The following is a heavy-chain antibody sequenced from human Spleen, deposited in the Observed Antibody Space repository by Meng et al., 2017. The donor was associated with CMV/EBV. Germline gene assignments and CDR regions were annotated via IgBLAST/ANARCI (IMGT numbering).Heavy chain of an antibody. CDR3: ARDQVDSSAAEGYYYYGMDV. V-gene: IGHV4-34*01. Sequence: SETLSLTCAVYGGSFSGYYWSWIRQPPGKGLEWIGEINHSGSTNYNPSLKSRVTISVDTSKNQFSLKLSSVTAADTAVYYCARDQVDSSAAEGYYYYGMDVWGQGTTVTVSS. CDR2: INHSGST. CDR1: GGSFSGYY. J-gene: IGHJ6*02. D-gene: IGHD6-13*01.